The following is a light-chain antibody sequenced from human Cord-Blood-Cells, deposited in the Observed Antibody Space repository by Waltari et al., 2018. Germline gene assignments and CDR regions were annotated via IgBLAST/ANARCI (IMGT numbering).Light chain of an antibody. Sequence: EIVLTQPPATLSLSPGERATLPCRASQSVSSYLAWYQQKPGQAPRLLIYDASNRATGIPARFSGSGSGTDFTLTISSLEPEDFAVYYCQQRSNWPRLTFGGGTKVEIK. V-gene: IGKV3-11*01. J-gene: IGKJ4*01. CDR3: QQRSNWPRLT. CDR1: QSVSSY. CDR2: DAS.